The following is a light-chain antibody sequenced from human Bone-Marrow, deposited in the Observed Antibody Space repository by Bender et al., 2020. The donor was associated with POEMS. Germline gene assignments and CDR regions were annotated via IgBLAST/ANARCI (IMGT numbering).Light chain of an antibody. CDR2: DVS. J-gene: IGLJ2*01. CDR1: INDVGGYHY. V-gene: IGLV2-14*03. Sequence: QSALTQPASVSGSPGQSITISCTGTINDVGGYHYVSWYQHHPGKVPRLMIYDVSSRPSGVSNRFSVSKSGSTASLTISGLQAEDEADYYCSSYTSSSTPLFGGGTKLTVL. CDR3: SSYTSSSTPL.